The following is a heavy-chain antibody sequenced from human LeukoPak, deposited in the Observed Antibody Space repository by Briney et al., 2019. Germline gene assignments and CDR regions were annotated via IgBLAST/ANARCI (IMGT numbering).Heavy chain of an antibody. CDR3: AKALVAYCGGDCYYFDY. CDR2: ISGSGGST. Sequence: PGGSLRLSCAASGFTFSSYAMSWVRQAPGKGLEWVSAISGSGGSTYYADSVQGRFTISRDNSKNQLYLQMNSLRAEDTGVYYCAKALVAYCGGDCYYFDYWGQGTLVSVSS. V-gene: IGHV3-23*01. CDR1: GFTFSSYA. J-gene: IGHJ4*02. D-gene: IGHD2-21*02.